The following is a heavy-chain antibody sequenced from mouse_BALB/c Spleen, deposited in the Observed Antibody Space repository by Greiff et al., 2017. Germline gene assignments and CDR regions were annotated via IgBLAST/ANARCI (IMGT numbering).Heavy chain of an antibody. D-gene: IGHD1-1*01. CDR2: INPYNDGT. V-gene: IGHV1-14*01. Sequence: VQLKESGPELVKPGASVKMSCKASGYTFTSYVMHWVKQKPGQGLEWIGYINPYNDGTKYNEKFKGKATLTSDKSSSTAYMELSSLTSEDSAVYYCATGSSYGGYWGQGTTLTVSS. J-gene: IGHJ2*01. CDR1: GYTFTSYV. CDR3: ATGSSYGGY.